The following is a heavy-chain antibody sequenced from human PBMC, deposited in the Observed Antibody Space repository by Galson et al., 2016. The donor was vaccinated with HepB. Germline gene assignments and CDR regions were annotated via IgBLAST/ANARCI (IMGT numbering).Heavy chain of an antibody. CDR2: IYSGGST. J-gene: IGHJ4*02. CDR1: GFAFRTYS. D-gene: IGHD1-26*01. CDR3: AKDSVSGSYSPYFFDY. V-gene: IGHV3-53*01. Sequence: SLRLSCAASGFAFRTYSMNWVRQTPGKGLEWVSLIYSGGSTSYADSVKGRFTISRDNSKNTLYLQMNSLRVEDTAVYYCAKDSVSGSYSPYFFDYWGQGILVTVSS.